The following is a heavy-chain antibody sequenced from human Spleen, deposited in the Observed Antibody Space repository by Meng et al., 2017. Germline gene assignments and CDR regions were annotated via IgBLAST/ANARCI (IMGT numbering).Heavy chain of an antibody. Sequence: LQRWGPGLVKPSETLPLTVVVSGGSVSDYYWSWIRQPPGKGLEWIGEINHSGSTNYNPSLESRATISVDTSQNNLSLKLSSVTAADSAVYYCARGPTTMAHDFDYWGQGTLVTVSS. CDR1: GGSVSDYY. CDR3: ARGPTTMAHDFDY. V-gene: IGHV4-34*01. J-gene: IGHJ4*02. D-gene: IGHD4-11*01. CDR2: INHSGST.